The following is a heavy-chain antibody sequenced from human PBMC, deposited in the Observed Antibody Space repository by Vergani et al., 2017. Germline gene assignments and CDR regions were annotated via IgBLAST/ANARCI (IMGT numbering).Heavy chain of an antibody. J-gene: IGHJ6*03. CDR3: ARGEAATTSYYYYYMDV. Sequence: QVQLVQSGAEVKKPGSSVKVSCKASGGTFSSYAISWVRQAPGQGLEWMGGIIPIFGTATYAQKFKGRVTITADESTSTAYMELSSLRSEDTAVYYCARGEAATTSYYYYYMDVWGKGTTVTVSS. CDR1: GGTFSSYA. V-gene: IGHV1-69*01. CDR2: IIPIFGTA. D-gene: IGHD5-24*01.